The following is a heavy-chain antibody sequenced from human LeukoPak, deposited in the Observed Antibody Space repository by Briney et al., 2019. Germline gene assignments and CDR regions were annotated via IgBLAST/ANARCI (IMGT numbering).Heavy chain of an antibody. Sequence: GGSLRLSCAASGFTFSSYWMHWVRQAPGKGLVWVSRINGDGSSTSYSDSVKGRFTISRDNAKNTLYLQMNSLRAEDTAVYYCGRGSYQFDYWGQGTLATVSS. CDR1: GFTFSSYW. V-gene: IGHV3-74*01. CDR3: GRGSYQFDY. J-gene: IGHJ4*02. D-gene: IGHD1-26*01. CDR2: INGDGSST.